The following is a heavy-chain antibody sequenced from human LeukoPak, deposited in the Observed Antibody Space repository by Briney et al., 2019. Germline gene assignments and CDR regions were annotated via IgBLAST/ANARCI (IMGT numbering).Heavy chain of an antibody. CDR2: INPNSGGT. D-gene: IGHD5-18*01. Sequence: ASVKVSCKASGYTFTGYYMHWVRQAPGQALEWMGRINPNSGGTNYAQKFQGRVTMTRDTSISTAYMELSRLRSDDTAVYYCARLSVDTAMVAAFDIWGQGTMVTVSS. CDR3: ARLSVDTAMVAAFDI. J-gene: IGHJ3*02. CDR1: GYTFTGYY. V-gene: IGHV1-2*06.